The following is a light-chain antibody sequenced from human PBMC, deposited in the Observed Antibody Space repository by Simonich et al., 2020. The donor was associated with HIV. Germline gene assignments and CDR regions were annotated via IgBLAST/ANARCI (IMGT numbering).Light chain of an antibody. CDR1: QSVLYSSNNKTY. CDR2: AAS. V-gene: IGKV4-1*01. Sequence: DFVMTQSPDSLAVSLGERATINCKSSQSVLYSSNNKTYLAWYKQKQGQHPKLLISAASTRESGVPDRFSGSGSGTDFTLTISSLQAEDVAVYYCQQYYSTPFTFGPGTKVDIK. J-gene: IGKJ3*01. CDR3: QQYYSTPFT.